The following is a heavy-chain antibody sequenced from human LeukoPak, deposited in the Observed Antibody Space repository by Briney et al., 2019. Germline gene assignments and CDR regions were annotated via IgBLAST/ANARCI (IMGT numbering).Heavy chain of an antibody. Sequence: KPSETLTLTXAVYGGSFSGYYWSWIRQSPGKGLEWIGEINHSGSTNYNPSLKSRVTISVDTSKNQFSLKLSSVTAADTAVYYCARSSVWSGYPFDYWGQGTLVTVSS. CDR2: INHSGST. D-gene: IGHD3-3*01. J-gene: IGHJ4*02. CDR3: ARSSVWSGYPFDY. V-gene: IGHV4-34*01. CDR1: GGSFSGYY.